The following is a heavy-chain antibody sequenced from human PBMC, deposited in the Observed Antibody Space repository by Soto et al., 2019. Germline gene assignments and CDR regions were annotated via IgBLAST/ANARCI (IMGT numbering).Heavy chain of an antibody. CDR3: AKAMGGSYYYYYYYGMDV. V-gene: IGHV3-23*01. CDR2: ISGSGGST. J-gene: IGHJ6*02. D-gene: IGHD1-26*01. CDR1: GFTFSSYA. Sequence: GGSLRLSCAASGFTFSSYAMSWVRQAPGKGLEWVSAISGSGGSTYYADSVKGRFTISRDNSKNTLYLQMNSLRAEDTAVYYCAKAMGGSYYYYYYYGMDVWGQGTTVTVSS.